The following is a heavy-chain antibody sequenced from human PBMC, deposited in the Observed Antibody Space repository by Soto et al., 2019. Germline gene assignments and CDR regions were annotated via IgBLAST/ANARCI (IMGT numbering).Heavy chain of an antibody. D-gene: IGHD5-18*01. CDR1: GGSISSGGYS. J-gene: IGHJ4*02. V-gene: IGHV4-30-2*01. CDR2: IYHSGST. Sequence: SETLSLTCAVSGGSISSGGYSWSWIRQPPGKGLEWIGYIYHSGSTYYNPSLKSRVTISVDRSKNQFSLKLSSVTAADTAVYYCARGPIQLWPRGEFYYFDYWGQGTLVTVSS. CDR3: ARGPIQLWPRGEFYYFDY.